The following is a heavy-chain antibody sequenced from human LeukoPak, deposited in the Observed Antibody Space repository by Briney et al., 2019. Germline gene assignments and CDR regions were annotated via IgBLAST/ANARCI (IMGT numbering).Heavy chain of an antibody. CDR3: AKAIDSRGYWYERGADY. V-gene: IGHV3-30-3*01. CDR2: ISYDGSNK. J-gene: IGHJ4*02. D-gene: IGHD3-22*01. Sequence: GGSLRLSCAASRFTFSSYAMHWVRQAPGKGLEWVAVISYDGSNKYYADSVKGRFTISRDNSKNTMFLQMSSLRAEDTAIYYCAKAIDSRGYWYERGADYWGQGTLVTVSS. CDR1: RFTFSSYA.